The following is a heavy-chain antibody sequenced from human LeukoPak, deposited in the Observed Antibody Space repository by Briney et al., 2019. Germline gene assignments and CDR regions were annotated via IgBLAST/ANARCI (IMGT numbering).Heavy chain of an antibody. CDR3: ARTVGYESYFDY. CDR2: IIPIFGTA. D-gene: IGHD2-8*02. J-gene: IGHJ4*02. V-gene: IGHV1-69*13. CDR1: GGTFSSYA. Sequence: SVKVSCKASGGTFSSYAISWVRQAPGQGLEWMGGIIPIFGTANYAQKFQGRVTITADESTSTAYMELSSLRSEDTAVYYCARTVGYESYFDYWGQGTLVTVSS.